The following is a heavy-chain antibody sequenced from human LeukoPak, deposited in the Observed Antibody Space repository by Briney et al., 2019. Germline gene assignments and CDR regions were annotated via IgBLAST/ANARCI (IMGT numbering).Heavy chain of an antibody. Sequence: ASVKVSCKASGYTFTSYAMNWVRQAPGQGLEWMGWINPDSGGTNYAQKFQGRVTTTRDTSISTAYLELSWLRSDDTAVYYCARGLRFLEWLLFSWGQGTLVTVSS. CDR2: INPDSGGT. V-gene: IGHV1-2*02. CDR3: ARGLRFLEWLLFS. D-gene: IGHD3-3*01. CDR1: GYTFTSYA. J-gene: IGHJ4*02.